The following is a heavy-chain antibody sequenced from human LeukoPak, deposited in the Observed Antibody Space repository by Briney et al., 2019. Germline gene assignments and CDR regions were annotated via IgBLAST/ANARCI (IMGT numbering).Heavy chain of an antibody. CDR2: FIPIFGTA. V-gene: IGHV1-69*05. CDR3: ASDSANYYDSSGYPRPWIG. D-gene: IGHD3-22*01. Sequence: SVKLSCKASGGTFSSYAISWVRQAPGQGLEWMGGFIPIFGTANYAQKFQGRVTITTAESTRPAYLDLSNLRSEDTAVYFCASDSANYYDSSGYPRPWIGWGQGTLVT. J-gene: IGHJ4*02. CDR1: GGTFSSYA.